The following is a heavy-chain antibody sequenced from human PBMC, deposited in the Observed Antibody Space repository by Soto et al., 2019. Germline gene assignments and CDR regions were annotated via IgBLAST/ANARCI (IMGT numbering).Heavy chain of an antibody. CDR1: GFRFSSYG. Sequence: QVQLVESGGGVVQPGRSLRLSCAGSGFRFSSYGINWVRQAPGKGLEWVAVISDDGTNKYYLDSVKGRFTISRDNSKNTLYLQMNSLRAEDTAVYYCAKSMEDLQRLFDYWGQGTLVTVSS. CDR2: ISDDGTNK. J-gene: IGHJ4*02. D-gene: IGHD1-1*01. V-gene: IGHV3-30*18. CDR3: AKSMEDLQRLFDY.